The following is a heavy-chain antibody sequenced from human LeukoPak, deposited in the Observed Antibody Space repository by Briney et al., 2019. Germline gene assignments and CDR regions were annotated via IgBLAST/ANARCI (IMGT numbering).Heavy chain of an antibody. D-gene: IGHD6-19*01. CDR2: INHSGST. Sequence: SETLSLTCTVSGGSISSSSYYWGWIRQPPGKGLEWIGEINHSGSTNYNPSLKSRVTISVDTSENQFSLKLSSVTAADTAVYYCARGGSGFVFDYWGQGTLVTVSS. V-gene: IGHV4-39*07. J-gene: IGHJ4*02. CDR3: ARGGSGFVFDY. CDR1: GGSISSSSYY.